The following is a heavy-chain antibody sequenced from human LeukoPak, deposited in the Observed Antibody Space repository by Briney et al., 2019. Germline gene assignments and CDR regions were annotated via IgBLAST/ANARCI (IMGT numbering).Heavy chain of an antibody. V-gene: IGHV4-34*01. CDR3: ARQLVRQWLLLSAFDI. D-gene: IGHD6-19*01. J-gene: IGHJ3*02. Sequence: SETVSLTCAVHGGSFSGHRWTWSRQPPRKGLEWIGEINHSGSTNSNPSLKSRVTISVDTSKNHFSLKLTSVTAADTAVSYCARQLVRQWLLLSAFDIWGQGTTVTVPS. CDR2: INHSGST. CDR1: GGSFSGHR.